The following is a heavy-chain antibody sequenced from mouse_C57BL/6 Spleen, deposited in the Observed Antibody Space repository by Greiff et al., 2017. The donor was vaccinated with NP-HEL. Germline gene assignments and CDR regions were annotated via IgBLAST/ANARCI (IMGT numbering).Heavy chain of an antibody. V-gene: IGHV14-4*01. CDR3: TTGGYDGGRYAMDY. CDR1: GFNIKDDY. J-gene: IGHJ4*01. Sequence: EVQLQQSGAELVRPGASVKLSCTASGFNIKDDYMHWVKQRPEQGLEWIGWIDPENGDTEYASKFQGKATITADTSSNTAYLQLSSLTSEDTAVYYCTTGGYDGGRYAMDYWGQGTSVTVSS. CDR2: IDPENGDT. D-gene: IGHD2-2*01.